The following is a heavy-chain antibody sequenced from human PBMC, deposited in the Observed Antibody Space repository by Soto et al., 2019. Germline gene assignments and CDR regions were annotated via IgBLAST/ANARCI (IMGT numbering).Heavy chain of an antibody. J-gene: IGHJ4*02. V-gene: IGHV4-61*01. D-gene: IGHD3-22*01. Sequence: QVQLQESGPGLVKPSETLSLTCTVSGGSVSSGSYYWSWIRQPPGKGLEWIGYIYYSGSTNYNPSLKSRVTISVDTSKNQFSLKLSSVTGAYTGVYSCANYYDSSGYYWGYFDYWGQGTLVTVSS. CDR1: GGSVSSGSYY. CDR2: IYYSGST. CDR3: ANYYDSSGYYWGYFDY.